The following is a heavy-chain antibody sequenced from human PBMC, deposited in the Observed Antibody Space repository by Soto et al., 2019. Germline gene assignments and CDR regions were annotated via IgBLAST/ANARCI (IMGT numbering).Heavy chain of an antibody. D-gene: IGHD6-19*01. CDR2: IIPIFGTA. CDR1: GGTFSSYA. CDR3: ARLQCGWLVHYYYYMDV. V-gene: IGHV1-69*13. Sequence: GASVKVSCKASGGTFSSYAISWVRQAPGQGLEWMGGIIPIFGTANYAQKFQGRVTITADESTSTAYMELSSLRSEDTAVYYCARLQCGWLVHYYYYMDVWGKGTTVTVSS. J-gene: IGHJ6*03.